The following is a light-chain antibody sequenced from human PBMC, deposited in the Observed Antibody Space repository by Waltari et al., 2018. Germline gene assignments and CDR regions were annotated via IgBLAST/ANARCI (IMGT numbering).Light chain of an antibody. CDR1: KLGEKY. V-gene: IGLV3-1*01. J-gene: IGLJ1*01. CDR2: QDN. Sequence: SYALTQPPSVSVSPGQTASITCSGDKLGEKYACWYQQKPGQSPVPVIYQDNKRPSGIPERVSGSNAGPTATLTISGTQAMDEADYYCQAWDNSLVVFGTGTAVTVL. CDR3: QAWDNSLVV.